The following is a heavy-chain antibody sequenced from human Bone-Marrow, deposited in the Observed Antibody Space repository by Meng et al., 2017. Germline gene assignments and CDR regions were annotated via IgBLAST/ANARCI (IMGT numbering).Heavy chain of an antibody. V-gene: IGHV1-18*01. Sequence: VRLGQSGAEVKKPGASVKVSCKASGYTFTSYGISWVRQAPGQGLEWMGWISAYNGNTNYAQTLQGRVTMTTDTSTSTAYMELRSLRSDDTAVYYCARDPHYYDSSGYFPFDYWGQGTLVTVSS. D-gene: IGHD3-22*01. CDR1: GYTFTSYG. J-gene: IGHJ4*02. CDR2: ISAYNGNT. CDR3: ARDPHYYDSSGYFPFDY.